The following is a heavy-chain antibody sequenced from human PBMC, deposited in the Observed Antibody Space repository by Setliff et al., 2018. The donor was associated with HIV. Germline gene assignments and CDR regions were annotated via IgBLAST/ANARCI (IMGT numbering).Heavy chain of an antibody. CDR1: GYSLSSPHY. CDR2: IYHSGGT. V-gene: IGHV4-38-2*01. Sequence: PSETLSLTCAVSGYSLSSPHYWGWIRQPPGKGLEWIGSIYHSGGTFYSPSLKGRVTISLDTSQTQFSLKLNSVTAADTAVYYCARTKIFSAGFRGYLTGPINWFDPWGQGTLVTVSS. J-gene: IGHJ5*02. D-gene: IGHD3-10*01. CDR3: ARTKIFSAGFRGYLTGPINWFDP.